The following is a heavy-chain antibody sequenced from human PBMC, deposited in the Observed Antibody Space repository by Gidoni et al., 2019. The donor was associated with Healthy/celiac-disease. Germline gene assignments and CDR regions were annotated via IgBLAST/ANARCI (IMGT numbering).Heavy chain of an antibody. V-gene: IGHV3-15*01. CDR3: TTDGLDDSSGYYDY. CDR1: GFTFSNAW. Sequence: EVQLVESGGGLLKPGGSLRLSCAASGFTFSNAWMSWVRQAPGKGLEWVGRIKSKTDGGTTDYAAPVKGRFTISRDDSKNTLYLQMNSLKTEDTAVYYCTTDGLDDSSGYYDYWGQGTLVTVSS. D-gene: IGHD3-22*01. J-gene: IGHJ4*02. CDR2: IKSKTDGGTT.